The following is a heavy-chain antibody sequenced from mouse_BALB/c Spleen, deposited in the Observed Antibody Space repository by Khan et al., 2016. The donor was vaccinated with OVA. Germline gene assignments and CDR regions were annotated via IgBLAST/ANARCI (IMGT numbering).Heavy chain of an antibody. CDR1: GYSITSDYA. V-gene: IGHV3-2*02. J-gene: IGHJ4*01. CDR2: ISYSGST. D-gene: IGHD2-3*01. Sequence: EVQLVESGPGLVKPSQSLSLTCTVTGYSITSDYAWNWIRQFPGNKLEWMGYISYSGSTNYNPALKSRISITRDTSKSQFFLQLNSVTTEDTATYYCASDGSRYNYAMDYWGQGTSVTVSS. CDR3: ASDGSRYNYAMDY.